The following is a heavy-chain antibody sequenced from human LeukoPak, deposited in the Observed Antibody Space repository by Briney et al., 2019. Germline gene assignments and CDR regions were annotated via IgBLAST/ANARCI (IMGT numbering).Heavy chain of an antibody. CDR3: GRDWKLDY. D-gene: IGHD1-1*01. CDR2: ISDDGGDR. Sequence: GGSLRLSCAASGFTFNKYAMSWVRQAPGKGLEWVSAISDDGGDRKYADSVKGRFTISRDNSKNTLYLQMNSLRAEDTAIYYCGRDWKLDYWGQGTLVTVSS. J-gene: IGHJ4*02. V-gene: IGHV3-23*01. CDR1: GFTFNKYA.